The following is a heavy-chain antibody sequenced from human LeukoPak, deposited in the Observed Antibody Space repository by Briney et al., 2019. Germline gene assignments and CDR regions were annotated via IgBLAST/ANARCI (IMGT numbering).Heavy chain of an antibody. J-gene: IGHJ4*02. CDR1: GFTFSSYA. CDR2: ISSSNIRA. D-gene: IGHD2-21*01. Sequence: PGGSLRLSCAASGFTFSSYAMNWVRQAPGKGLEWISYISSSNIRAYYADSVRGRFTISRDNARNSLYLQVNSLTDDDTAVYYCAREGIASCGGSCYSTLGYWGQGTLVTVSS. CDR3: AREGIASCGGSCYSTLGY. V-gene: IGHV3-48*02.